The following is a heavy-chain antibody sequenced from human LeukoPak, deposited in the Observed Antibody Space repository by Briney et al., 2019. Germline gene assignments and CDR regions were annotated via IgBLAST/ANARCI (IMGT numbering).Heavy chain of an antibody. V-gene: IGHV1-2*02. CDR1: GYTFTGYY. Sequence: ASVKVSCKASGYTFTGYYMHWVRQAPGQGLEWMGWINPNRGGTNYAQKFQGRVTMTRDTSISTAYMELSRLRSDDTAVYYCARDLSWTLTGYLGYYGVDVWGQGTTVTVSS. J-gene: IGHJ6*02. CDR2: INPNRGGT. D-gene: IGHD3-9*01. CDR3: ARDLSWTLTGYLGYYGVDV.